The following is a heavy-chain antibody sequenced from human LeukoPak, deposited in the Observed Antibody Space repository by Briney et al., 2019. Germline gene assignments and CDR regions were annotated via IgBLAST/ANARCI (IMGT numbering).Heavy chain of an antibody. D-gene: IGHD5-24*01. V-gene: IGHV3-7*01. CDR2: IKQDGSEK. Sequence: GGSLRLSCAASGFTFSSYWMSWVRQAAGKGLEWVANIKQDGSEKYYVDSVKGRFTISRDNAKNSLYLQMNSLRAEDTAVYYCARSQLPSNYYYGMDVWGQGTTVTVSS. CDR3: ARSQLPSNYYYGMDV. J-gene: IGHJ6*02. CDR1: GFTFSSYW.